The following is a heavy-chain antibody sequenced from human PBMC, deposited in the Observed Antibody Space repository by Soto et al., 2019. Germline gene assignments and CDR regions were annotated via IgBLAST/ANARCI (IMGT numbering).Heavy chain of an antibody. CDR1: GGTFYRHT. CDR3: ARGGLQAQGVQYNHYAMDV. Sequence: SVKVSCKASGGTFYRHTINWVRQAPGQGLGWMGGIIPIFSTPKYAQKFQGRVMLTADKSTSTAYMELSSLRYEDTAVYYCARGGLQAQGVQYNHYAMDVWGQGTTVTVSS. D-gene: IGHD4-4*01. V-gene: IGHV1-69*06. J-gene: IGHJ6*02. CDR2: IIPIFSTP.